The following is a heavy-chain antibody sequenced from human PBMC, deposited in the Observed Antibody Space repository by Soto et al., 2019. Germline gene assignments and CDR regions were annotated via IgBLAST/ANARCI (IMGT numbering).Heavy chain of an antibody. CDR3: ASSRDILLVPAKQAHYYYYYGMGI. Sequence: ASVKVSCKASGGTFSSYAISWVRQAPGQGLEWMGGIIPIFGTANYAQKFQGRVTITADESTSTAYMELSSLRSEDTAVYYCASSRDILLVPAKQAHYYYYYGMGIWGQGTTVTVSS. D-gene: IGHD2-2*01. J-gene: IGHJ6*02. CDR2: IIPIFGTA. CDR1: GGTFSSYA. V-gene: IGHV1-69*13.